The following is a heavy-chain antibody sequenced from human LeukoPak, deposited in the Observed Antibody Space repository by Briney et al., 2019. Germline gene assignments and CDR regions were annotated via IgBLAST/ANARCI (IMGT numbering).Heavy chain of an antibody. CDR1: GGTFSSYA. D-gene: IGHD4-17*01. CDR3: ASLGGGSTVTTYLNY. CDR2: IIPIFGTA. Sequence: SVKVSCKASGGTFSSYAISWVRQAPGQGLEWMGGIIPIFGTANYAQKFQGRVTITADKSTSTAYMELSSLRSEDTAVYYCASLGGGSTVTTYLNYWGQGTLVTVSS. J-gene: IGHJ4*02. V-gene: IGHV1-69*06.